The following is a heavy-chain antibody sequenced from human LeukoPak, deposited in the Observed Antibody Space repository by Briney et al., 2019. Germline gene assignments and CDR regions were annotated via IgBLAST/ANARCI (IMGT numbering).Heavy chain of an antibody. D-gene: IGHD6-13*01. Sequence: PGGSLRLSCAASGFTFSSYAMHWVRQAPGKGQEWVAVISYDGSNKYYADSVKGRFTISRDNSKNTLYLQMNSLRAEDTAVYYCAREEIAGTYFDYWGQGTLVTVSS. CDR2: ISYDGSNK. J-gene: IGHJ4*02. CDR3: AREEIAGTYFDY. V-gene: IGHV3-30*04. CDR1: GFTFSSYA.